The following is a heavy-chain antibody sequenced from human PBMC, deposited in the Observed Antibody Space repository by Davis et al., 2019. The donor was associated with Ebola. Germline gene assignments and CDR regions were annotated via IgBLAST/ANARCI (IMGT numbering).Heavy chain of an antibody. D-gene: IGHD3-22*01. Sequence: GESLKISCAASGFTVSSNYMSWVRQAPGKGLEWVSVIYSGCSTYYADSVKGRFTISRHNSKNTLYLQMNSLRAEDTAVYYCAANHYYDSSGYYAINYWGQGTLVTVSS. CDR3: AANHYYDSSGYYAINY. CDR2: IYSGCST. J-gene: IGHJ4*02. V-gene: IGHV3-53*04. CDR1: GFTVSSNY.